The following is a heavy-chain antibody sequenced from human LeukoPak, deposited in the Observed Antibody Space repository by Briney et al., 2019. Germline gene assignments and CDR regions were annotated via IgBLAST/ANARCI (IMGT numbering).Heavy chain of an antibody. V-gene: IGHV3-23*01. J-gene: IGHJ4*02. Sequence: GGSLRLSCAASGFTFSSYAMSWVRQAPGKGLEWVPAISGSGGSTYYADSVKGRFTISRDNSKNTLYLQMNSLRAEDTAVYYCANPPRSSWYLTGGYYFDYWGQGTLVTVSS. D-gene: IGHD6-13*01. CDR2: ISGSGGST. CDR1: GFTFSSYA. CDR3: ANPPRSSWYLTGGYYFDY.